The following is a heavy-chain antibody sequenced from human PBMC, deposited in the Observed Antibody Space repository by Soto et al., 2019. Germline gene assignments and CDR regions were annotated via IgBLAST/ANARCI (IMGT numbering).Heavy chain of an antibody. CDR3: ARDPSQRTYGDYVYFQH. CDR2: IWYDGSNK. J-gene: IGHJ1*01. CDR1: GFTFSSYG. Sequence: AGGSLRLSCAASGFTFSSYGMHWVRQAPGKGLEWVAVIWYDGSNKYYADSVKGRFTISRDNSKNTLYLQMNSLRAEDTAVYYCARDPSQRTYGDYVYFQHWGQGTLVTVSS. V-gene: IGHV3-33*01. D-gene: IGHD4-17*01.